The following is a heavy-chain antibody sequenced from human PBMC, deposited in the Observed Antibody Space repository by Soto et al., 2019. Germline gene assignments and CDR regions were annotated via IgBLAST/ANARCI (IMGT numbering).Heavy chain of an antibody. V-gene: IGHV1-24*01. CDR3: ASLLPAAISDRGTDAFDI. D-gene: IGHD2-2*01. CDR2: FDPEDGIA. CDR1: GYTLTELS. Sequence: GASVKVSCKVSGYTLTELSMHWVRQAPGKGLEWMGGFDPEDGIANYAQKFQGRVTITADKSTSTAYMELSSLRSEDTAVYYCASLLPAAISDRGTDAFDIWGQGTMVTVSS. J-gene: IGHJ3*02.